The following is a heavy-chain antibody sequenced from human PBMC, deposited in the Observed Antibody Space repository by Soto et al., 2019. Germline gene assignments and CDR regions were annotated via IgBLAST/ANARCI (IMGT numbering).Heavy chain of an antibody. Sequence: SVKVSCKASGGTFSSYAISWVRQAPGQGLEWMGGIIPIFGTANYAQKFQGRVTMTTDTSTTTVYMELSSLRSDDTAVYYCARPPFPGCINGVCYPCDHWGQGTLVTVSS. CDR2: IIPIFGTA. CDR1: GGTFSSYA. CDR3: ARPPFPGCINGVCYPCDH. D-gene: IGHD2-8*01. V-gene: IGHV1-69*05. J-gene: IGHJ4*02.